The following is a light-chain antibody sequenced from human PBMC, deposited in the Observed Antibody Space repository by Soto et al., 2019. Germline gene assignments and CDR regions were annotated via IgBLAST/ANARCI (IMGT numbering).Light chain of an antibody. CDR1: STDVGDSNH. J-gene: IGLJ2*01. CDR2: EVS. V-gene: IGLV2-14*01. CDR3: GSYASATLI. Sequence: QSALTQPASVSGSPGQSITISCTGTSTDVGDSNHVSWYQHHPGKAPKLIIYEVSYRPSGVSNRFSGSKSAYTASLTISGLQAEDEADYYCGSYASATLIFGGGTKLTVL.